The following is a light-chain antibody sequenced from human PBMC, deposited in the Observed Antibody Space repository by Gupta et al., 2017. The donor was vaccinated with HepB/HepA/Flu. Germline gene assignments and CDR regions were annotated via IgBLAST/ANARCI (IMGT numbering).Light chain of an antibody. Sequence: EIVLTQSPGTLSLSPGERATLSCRASQGLSGNYLGWSQQQPGPAPTLLIYGASSRATGSPDRLSGSGAGTDFILTISKMQPEDFAVYYCQHYGSYRTLTFGQGTKVEIK. CDR2: GAS. V-gene: IGKV3-20*01. CDR3: QHYGSYRTLT. CDR1: QGLSGNY. J-gene: IGKJ1*01.